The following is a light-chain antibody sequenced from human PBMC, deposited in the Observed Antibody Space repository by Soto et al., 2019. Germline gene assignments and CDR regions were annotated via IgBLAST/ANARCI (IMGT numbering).Light chain of an antibody. CDR2: GAS. V-gene: IGKV3-15*01. CDR1: QSVSSN. Sequence: EIVMTQSPATVSVSPGERPTLSCRASQSVSSNLAWYQQKPGQAPRLLMYGASTRDTGIPARFSGSGSGTEFTRTISSLQSEDFGVYYCQQYNNWPYTFGQGTKLEIK. CDR3: QQYNNWPYT. J-gene: IGKJ2*01.